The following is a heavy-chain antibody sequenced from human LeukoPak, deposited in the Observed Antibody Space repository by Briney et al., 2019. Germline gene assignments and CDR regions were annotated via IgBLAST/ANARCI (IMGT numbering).Heavy chain of an antibody. CDR1: GFTFSSYG. V-gene: IGHV3-30*03. CDR2: ISYDGSNK. D-gene: IGHD2-8*02. J-gene: IGHJ4*02. CDR3: ARLGTGGWHLEY. Sequence: PGGSLRLSCAASGFTFSSYGMHWVRQAPGKGLEWVAVISYDGSNKYYADSVKGRFTISRDNSKNTLYLQMNSLRAEDTAVYYCARLGTGGWHLEYWGQGTLVTVSP.